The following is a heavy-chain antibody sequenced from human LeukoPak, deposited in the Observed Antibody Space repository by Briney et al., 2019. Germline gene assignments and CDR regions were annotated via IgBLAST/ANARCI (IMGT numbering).Heavy chain of an antibody. Sequence: SETLSLTCAVYGGSFSGYYWSWIRQPPGKGLEWIGXXXXXXSTNYNPSLKSRVTISVDTSKNQFSLKLSSVTAADTAVYYCARAGYYGSGSPLQIYYYGMDVWGQGTTVTVSS. CDR1: GGSFSGYY. V-gene: IGHV4-34*01. J-gene: IGHJ6*02. D-gene: IGHD3-10*01. CDR3: ARAGYYGSGSPLQIYYYGMDV. CDR2: XXXXXST.